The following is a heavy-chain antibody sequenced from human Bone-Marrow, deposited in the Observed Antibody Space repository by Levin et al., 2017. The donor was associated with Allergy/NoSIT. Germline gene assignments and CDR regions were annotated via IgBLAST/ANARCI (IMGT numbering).Heavy chain of an antibody. V-gene: IGHV1-24*01. D-gene: IGHD2-2*01. CDR1: GYTLTELS. Sequence: GESLKISCKVSGYTLTELSMHWVRQAPGKGLEWMGGFDPEDGETIYAQKFQGRVTMTEDTSTDTAYMELSSLRSEDTAVYYCATLQYCSSTSCYLGPNWFDPWGQGTLVTVSS. J-gene: IGHJ5*02. CDR3: ATLQYCSSTSCYLGPNWFDP. CDR2: FDPEDGET.